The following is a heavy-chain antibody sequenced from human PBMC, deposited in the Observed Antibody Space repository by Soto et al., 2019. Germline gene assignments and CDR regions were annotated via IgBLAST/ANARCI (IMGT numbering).Heavy chain of an antibody. CDR3: ARDTHEFWTSYWLDP. J-gene: IGHJ5*02. Sequence: ASVKVSCKTSGYTFNTYGINWVRQAPGQGLELMGWISAYDGKTTYAEKFQGRVTMTTDTSTSTAYMELRSLRSDDTAIYYCARDTHEFWTSYWLDPWGQGTPVTVSS. CDR1: GYTFNTYG. V-gene: IGHV1-18*01. D-gene: IGHD3-3*01. CDR2: ISAYDGKT.